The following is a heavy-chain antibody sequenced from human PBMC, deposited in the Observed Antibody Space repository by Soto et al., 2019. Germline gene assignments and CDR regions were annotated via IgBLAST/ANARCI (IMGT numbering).Heavy chain of an antibody. CDR2: IIPKLGTA. Sequence: ASVKVSCKASGDTFNNYPVTWVRQAPGQGLEWMGGIIPKLGTANYAQNFEGRVTITADESTSTVYMELNSLRPEDTAVYFCASSYGISWYGDYWGRGTLVTVSS. D-gene: IGHD3-3*02. CDR3: ASSYGISWYGDY. J-gene: IGHJ4*02. CDR1: GDTFNNYP. V-gene: IGHV1-69*13.